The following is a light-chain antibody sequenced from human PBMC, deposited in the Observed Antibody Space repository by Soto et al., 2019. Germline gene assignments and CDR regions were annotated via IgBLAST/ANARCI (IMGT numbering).Light chain of an antibody. CDR1: QSVSIN. J-gene: IGKJ4*01. Sequence: EIVITQAPATLSVSPGERAALSCRASQSVSINLAWYQQKPGQAPRLLIYGASTRATGIPARFSGSGSGTEFTLTISSLQSEDFAVYYCQQYNNWPLTFGGGTKVDIK. CDR3: QQYNNWPLT. CDR2: GAS. V-gene: IGKV3-15*01.